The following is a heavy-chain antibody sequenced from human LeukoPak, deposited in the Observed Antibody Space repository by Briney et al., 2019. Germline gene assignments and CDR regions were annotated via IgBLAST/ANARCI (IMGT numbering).Heavy chain of an antibody. CDR2: INPNSGGT. CDR3: ARDRVVITARSAFDI. J-gene: IGHJ3*02. CDR1: GYTFTGYY. D-gene: IGHD2-15*01. Sequence: GASVKVSCKASGYTFTGYYMHWVRQAPGQGLEWMGWINPNSGGTNYAQKFQGRVTMTRDTSINTVYMELSRLSSDDAAVFYCARDRVVITARSAFDIWGQGTMVTVSS. V-gene: IGHV1-2*02.